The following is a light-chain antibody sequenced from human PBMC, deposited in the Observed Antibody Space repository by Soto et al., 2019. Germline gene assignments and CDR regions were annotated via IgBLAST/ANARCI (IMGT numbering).Light chain of an antibody. V-gene: IGKV3-15*01. CDR3: QQYKNWPSWT. CDR2: GAS. CDR1: QSVSSN. Sequence: EIVMTQSPATLSVSPGERATLSCRASQSVSSNLAWYQQKPGQAPRLLIYGASTRATGVPARFSGSGSGTEFTLIISSLQSEDFAVYYCQQYKNWPSWTFGQGTKVEIK. J-gene: IGKJ1*01.